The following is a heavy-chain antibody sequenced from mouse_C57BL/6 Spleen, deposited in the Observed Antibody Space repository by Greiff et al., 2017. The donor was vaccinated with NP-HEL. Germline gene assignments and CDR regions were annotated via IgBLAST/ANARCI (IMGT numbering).Heavy chain of an antibody. V-gene: IGHV5-9-1*02. CDR2: ISSGGDYI. Sequence: EVHLVESGEGLVKPGGSLKLSCAASGFTFSSYAMSWVRQTPEKRLEWVAYISSGGDYIYYADTVKGRFTISRDNARNTLYLQMSSLKSEDTAMYYCTRDSNYPYWFDYWGQGTTLTVSS. CDR1: GFTFSSYA. CDR3: TRDSNYPYWFDY. J-gene: IGHJ2*01. D-gene: IGHD2-5*01.